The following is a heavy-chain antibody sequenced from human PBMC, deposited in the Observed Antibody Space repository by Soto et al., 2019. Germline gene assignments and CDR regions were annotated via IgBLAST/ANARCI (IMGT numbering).Heavy chain of an antibody. CDR2: ISGSGGST. D-gene: IGHD3-10*01. V-gene: IGHV3-23*01. CDR1: GFTLGNYA. CDR3: AKDYPYYYGSGSFSRFDY. J-gene: IGHJ4*02. Sequence: GGPLRLSCAASGFTLGNYAMSWVRQAPGKGLEWVSAISGSGGSTYYADSVKGRFTISRDNSKNTLYLQMNSLRAEDTAVYYCAKDYPYYYGSGSFSRFDYWGQGT.